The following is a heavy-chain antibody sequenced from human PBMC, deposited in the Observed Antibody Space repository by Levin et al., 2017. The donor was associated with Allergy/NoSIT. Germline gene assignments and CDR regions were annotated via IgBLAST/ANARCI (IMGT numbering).Heavy chain of an antibody. V-gene: IGHV3-66*01. CDR2: IYSGGST. Sequence: GESLKISCAASGFTVSSNYMSWVRQAPGKGLEWVSVIYSGGSTYYADSVKGRFTISRDNSKNTLYLQMNSLRAEDTAVYYCARSHYDFWSGYSHWGQGTLVTVSS. D-gene: IGHD3-3*01. CDR1: GFTVSSNY. J-gene: IGHJ4*02. CDR3: ARSHYDFWSGYSH.